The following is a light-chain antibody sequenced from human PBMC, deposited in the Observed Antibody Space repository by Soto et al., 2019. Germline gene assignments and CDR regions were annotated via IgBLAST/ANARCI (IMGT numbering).Light chain of an antibody. J-gene: IGLJ2*01. CDR3: SSYTRSSTLVV. Sequence: QSVLTQPASVSGPPGQSITISCTGSSSDVGAYNYVSWYQQHPGKAPKLMISEVSNRPSGVSDRFSGSKSGNTASLTISGLQAEDEADYYCSSYTRSSTLVVFGGGTQLTV. CDR1: SSDVGAYNY. V-gene: IGLV2-14*01. CDR2: EVS.